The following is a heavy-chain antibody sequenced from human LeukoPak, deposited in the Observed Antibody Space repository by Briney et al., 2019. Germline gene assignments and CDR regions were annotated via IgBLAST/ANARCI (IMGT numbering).Heavy chain of an antibody. V-gene: IGHV4-39*02. D-gene: IGHD4-23*01. J-gene: IGHJ6*03. CDR3: TRSSDFGGYYFYYYMDV. CDR1: GGSFSNNYN. CDR2: LYYNGNT. Sequence: SETLSLTCTFSGGSFSNNYNGDWIRQPPGKGLEWIGSLYYNGNTYYNPSLKSRLTISVDTSKSHFSLQLRSVTAEDTAVYFCTRSSDFGGYYFYYYMDVWGKGTTVSVSS.